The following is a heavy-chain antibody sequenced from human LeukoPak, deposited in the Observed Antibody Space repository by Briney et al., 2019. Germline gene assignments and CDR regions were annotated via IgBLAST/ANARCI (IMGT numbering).Heavy chain of an antibody. CDR1: GGSISSGGYY. Sequence: SETLSLTCTVSGGSISSGGYYWSWIRQPPGKGLEWIGYIYNSGSTYYNPSLKRRVTISVDRSQIQFALKLSSVPAADTAVYYCARDTRYCSSTSCYRGTDYWGQGTLVTVSS. D-gene: IGHD2-2*02. V-gene: IGHV4-30-2*01. J-gene: IGHJ4*02. CDR3: ARDTRYCSSTSCYRGTDY. CDR2: IYNSGST.